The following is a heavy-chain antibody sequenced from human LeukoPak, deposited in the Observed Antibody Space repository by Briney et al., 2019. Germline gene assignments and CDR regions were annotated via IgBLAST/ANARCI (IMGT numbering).Heavy chain of an antibody. Sequence: GGSLRLSCAASGFTFSSYWMHWVRQAPGKGLVWVSRINTDGSSTSYADSVKGRFTISRDNAKNTLYLQMNSLRADDTAVYYCAKDDPNDYMPWIYWGQGTLVTVSS. CDR3: AKDDPNDYMPWIY. CDR1: GFTFSSYW. V-gene: IGHV3-74*01. D-gene: IGHD4-11*01. CDR2: INTDGSST. J-gene: IGHJ4*02.